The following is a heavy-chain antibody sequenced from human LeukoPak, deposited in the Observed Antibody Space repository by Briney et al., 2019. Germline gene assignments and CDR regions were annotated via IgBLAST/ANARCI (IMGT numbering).Heavy chain of an antibody. CDR3: ARANCGGTCFLIDY. V-gene: IGHV3-30*03. D-gene: IGHD2-15*01. J-gene: IGHJ4*02. CDR2: ISYDGSNK. CDR1: GFTFSSYG. Sequence: GGSLRLSCAASGFTFSSYGMHWVRLAPGKGLEWVAVISYDGSNKYYADSLRGRFTISRGNSKNTLYLHMNSLGAEDTAVYYCARANCGGTCFLIDYWGQGILVTVSS.